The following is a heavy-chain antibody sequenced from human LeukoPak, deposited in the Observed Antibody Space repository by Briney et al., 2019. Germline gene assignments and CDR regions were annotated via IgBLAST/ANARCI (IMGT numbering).Heavy chain of an antibody. V-gene: IGHV3-23*01. CDR1: GFTFSSYA. J-gene: IGHJ4*02. CDR3: ARVGYYYDSSGYYPEQPPPYFDY. Sequence: PGGSLRLSCAASGFTFSSYAMSWVRQAPGKGLEWVSAISGSGGSTYYADSVKGRFTISRDNSKNTLYLQMNSLRAEDTAVYYCARVGYYYDSSGYYPEQPPPYFDYWGQGTLVTVSS. CDR2: ISGSGGST. D-gene: IGHD3-22*01.